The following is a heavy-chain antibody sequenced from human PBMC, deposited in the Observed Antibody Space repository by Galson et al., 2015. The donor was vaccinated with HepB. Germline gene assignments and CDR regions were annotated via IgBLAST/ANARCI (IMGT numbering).Heavy chain of an antibody. V-gene: IGHV3-53*04. Sequence: SLRLSCAASGFTVSSNYMSWVRQAPGKGLEWVSVIYSGGSTYYADSVKGRFTISRHNSKNTLYLQMNSLRAEDTAVYYCARGVDSSGYFGEYYFDYWGQGTLVTVSS. CDR3: ARGVDSSGYFGEYYFDY. CDR2: IYSGGST. D-gene: IGHD3-22*01. CDR1: GFTVSSNY. J-gene: IGHJ4*02.